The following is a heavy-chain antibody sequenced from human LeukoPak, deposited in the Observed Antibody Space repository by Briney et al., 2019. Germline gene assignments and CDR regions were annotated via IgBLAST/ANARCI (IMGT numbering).Heavy chain of an antibody. CDR2: IRYDGSNK. Sequence: GESLRLSCAASGFTFSSYMMTWVRQAPGKGLEWVAFIRYDGSNKYYADSVKGRFTISRDNAKNTLYLQMNSLRAEDTAVYYCARDKGDIVVVPAASDYWGQGTLVTVSS. V-gene: IGHV3-30*02. CDR3: ARDKGDIVVVPAASDY. D-gene: IGHD2-2*01. CDR1: GFTFSSYM. J-gene: IGHJ4*02.